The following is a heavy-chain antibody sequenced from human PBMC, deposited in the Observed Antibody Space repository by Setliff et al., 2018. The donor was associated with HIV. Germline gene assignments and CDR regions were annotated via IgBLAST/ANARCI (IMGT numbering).Heavy chain of an antibody. CDR2: IFDSGTT. J-gene: IGHJ4*02. D-gene: IGHD3-10*01. Sequence: SETLSLTCTVSDDSISSYYWNWIRQSPGKGLEWIGYIFDSGTTKYNPPVTSRVTKSVDASKNQFFLQLISVTAADTAVYYCARQGGYNSPLMVWGQGKLVTVSS. CDR3: ARQGGYNSPLMV. CDR1: DDSISSYY. V-gene: IGHV4-59*08.